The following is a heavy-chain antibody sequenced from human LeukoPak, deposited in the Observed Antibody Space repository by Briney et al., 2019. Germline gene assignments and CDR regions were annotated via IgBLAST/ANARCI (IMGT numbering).Heavy chain of an antibody. CDR3: ARVGLDYGDYGAPVYYYGMDV. J-gene: IGHJ6*02. D-gene: IGHD4-17*01. CDR2: IYYSGST. V-gene: IGHV4-39*07. Sequence: SETLSLTCTVSGGSISSSSYYWGWIRQPPGKGLEWIGSIYYSGSTYYNPSLKSRVTISVDTSKNQFSLKLSSVTAADTAVYYCARVGLDYGDYGAPVYYYGMDVWGQGTTVTVSS. CDR1: GGSISSSSYY.